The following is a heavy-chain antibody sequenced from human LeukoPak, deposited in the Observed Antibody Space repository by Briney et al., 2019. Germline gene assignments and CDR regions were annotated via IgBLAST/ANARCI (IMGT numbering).Heavy chain of an antibody. V-gene: IGHV3-43*02. J-gene: IGHJ5*01. Sequence: SGGSLSLLCGARGFSLDDYSIQGLRQAPGRGGEWVSFMSGGGCSTFYADSVKGRFTISRDNNKNSLYLQMSSLRSEDTALYYCARESDSSGWYDSWGQGTLVTVS. CDR3: ARESDSSGWYDS. D-gene: IGHD3-22*01. CDR2: MSGGGCST. CDR1: GFSLDDYS.